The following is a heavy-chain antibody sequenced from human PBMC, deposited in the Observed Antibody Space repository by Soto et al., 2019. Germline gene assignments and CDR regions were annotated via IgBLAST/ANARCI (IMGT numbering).Heavy chain of an antibody. D-gene: IGHD1-26*01. V-gene: IGHV4-59*01. CDR2: IYYSGST. J-gene: IGHJ5*02. Sequence: SETLSLTCTVSGGSISSYYWSWIRQPPGKGLEWIGYIYYSGSTNYNPSLKSRVTISVDTSKNQFSLKLSSVTAADTAVYYCASSSGSDYGGYSNWFDPWGQGILVTVS. CDR1: GGSISSYY. CDR3: ASSSGSDYGGYSNWFDP.